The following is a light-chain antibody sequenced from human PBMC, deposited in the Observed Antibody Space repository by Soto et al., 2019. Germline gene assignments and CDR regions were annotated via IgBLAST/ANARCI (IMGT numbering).Light chain of an antibody. CDR3: QQNYNFPRT. CDR1: QSISSY. J-gene: IGKJ1*01. CDR2: SAS. Sequence: DLQMTQSPSSLSAFVGDRVTITCRASQSISSYVNWYQQKPGKAPKNLIYSASTLQGRVPSRFRGTGSGTDFTLTISSLQPEDFATYYCQQNYNFPRTFGQGTKVEIK. V-gene: IGKV1-39*01.